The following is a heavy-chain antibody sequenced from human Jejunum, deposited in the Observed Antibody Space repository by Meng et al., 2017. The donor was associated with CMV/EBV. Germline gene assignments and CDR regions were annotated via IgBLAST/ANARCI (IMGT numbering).Heavy chain of an antibody. CDR2: IKPDGSEN. D-gene: IGHD5-18*01. CDR1: GFSCSSTW. CDR3: ATLGFRRIDY. J-gene: IGHJ4*02. V-gene: IGHV3-7*01. Sequence: CAASGFSCSSTWMGWVRQGPGKGLEWVANIKPDGSENWSTDSVKGRFTISRDNAKNSLFLQMNSLRADDTAVYFCATLGFRRIDYWGQGTLVTVSS.